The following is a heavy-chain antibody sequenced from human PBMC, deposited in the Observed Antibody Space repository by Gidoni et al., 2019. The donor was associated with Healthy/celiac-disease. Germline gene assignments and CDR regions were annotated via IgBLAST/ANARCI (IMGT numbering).Heavy chain of an antibody. V-gene: IGHV5-51*01. J-gene: IGHJ4*02. CDR3: AAGHYDFWSGYGDYFDY. CDR2: IYPGDSDT. CDR1: GYSFNSYW. D-gene: IGHD3-3*01. Sequence: EVQLVQSGAEVKKPGESLKISCKGSGYSFNSYWIGWVRQMPGKGLEWMGIIYPGDSDTRYSPSFQGQVTISADKSISTAYLQWSSLKASDTAMYYCAAGHYDFWSGYGDYFDYWGQGTLVTVSS.